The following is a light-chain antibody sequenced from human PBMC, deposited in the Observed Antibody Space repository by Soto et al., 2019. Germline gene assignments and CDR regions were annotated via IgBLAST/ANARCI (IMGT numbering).Light chain of an antibody. CDR3: QQLRMYPST. CDR1: QDIAIY. V-gene: IGKV1-9*01. CDR2: AAS. J-gene: IGKJ4*01. Sequence: IKLYQSPSALSANMGDRVTITCRASQDIAIYLAWYQQKPGEAPKLLIYAASTLYGGVPSRFSGSGSGTDFALTITSLQAEDFATYYCQQLRMYPSTFGG.